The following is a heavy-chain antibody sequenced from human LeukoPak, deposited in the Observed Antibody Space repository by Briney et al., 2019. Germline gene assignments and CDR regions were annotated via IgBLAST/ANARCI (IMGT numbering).Heavy chain of an antibody. CDR3: ARLADTTVANYYLDY. V-gene: IGHV4-4*09. D-gene: IGHD1-26*01. Sequence: PSETLSLTYTVSGGSISNYFWSWIRQPPGKGLEWIGYIFISGGTNYNPSLKSRVTMSEDRSKNQFSLELSSVTAADTAVYYCARLADTTVANYYLDYWGQGTLVTVSS. J-gene: IGHJ4*02. CDR1: GGSISNYF. CDR2: IFISGGT.